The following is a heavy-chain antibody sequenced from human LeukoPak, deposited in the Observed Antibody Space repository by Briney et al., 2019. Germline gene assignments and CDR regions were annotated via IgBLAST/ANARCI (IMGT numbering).Heavy chain of an antibody. V-gene: IGHV1-2*02. CDR2: INPNSGGT. D-gene: IGHD3-3*01. Sequence: ASVKVFCKASGYTFTGYYMHWVRQAPGQGLEWMGWINPNSGGTNYAQKFQGRVTMTRDTSISTAYMELSRLRSDDTAVYYCARVRYYDFWSGVFDYWGQGTLVTVSS. CDR3: ARVRYYDFWSGVFDY. CDR1: GYTFTGYY. J-gene: IGHJ4*02.